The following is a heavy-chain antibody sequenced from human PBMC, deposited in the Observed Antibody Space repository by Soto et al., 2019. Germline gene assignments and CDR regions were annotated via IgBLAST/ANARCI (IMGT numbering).Heavy chain of an antibody. CDR1: GGTFSPYT. CDR3: TRDSEITVSTWSFGGF. D-gene: IGHD3-10*01. J-gene: IGHJ4*02. V-gene: IGHV1-69*08. CDR2: IIPFHGVT. Sequence: QVQLVQSGAEVKKPGSSVKVSCKASGGTFSPYTINWVRQAPGQGLEWMGRIIPFHGVTNYAQKFQARVTITADKSTSTAYMELSGLRFEDTAMYYWTRDSEITVSTWSFGGFWGRGTLVTVSS.